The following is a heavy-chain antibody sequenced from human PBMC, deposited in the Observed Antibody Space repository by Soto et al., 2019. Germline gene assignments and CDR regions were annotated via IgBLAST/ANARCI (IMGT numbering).Heavy chain of an antibody. CDR1: GGTFSSYA. D-gene: IGHD6-19*01. CDR3: ARDPEQWLARGWFDP. CDR2: IIPIFGTA. Sequence: QVQLVQSGAEVKKPGSSVTVSCKASGGTFSSYAISWVRQAPGQGLEWMGGIIPIFGTANYAQKFQGRVTITADESTSTAYMELSSLRSEDTAVYYCARDPEQWLARGWFDPWGQGTLVTVSS. V-gene: IGHV1-69*01. J-gene: IGHJ5*02.